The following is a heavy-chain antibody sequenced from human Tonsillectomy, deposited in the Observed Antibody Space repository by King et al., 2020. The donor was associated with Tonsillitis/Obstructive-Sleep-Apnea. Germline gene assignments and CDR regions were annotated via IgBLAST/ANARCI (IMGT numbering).Heavy chain of an antibody. Sequence: VQLEASGGGVVQPGRSLRLSCAASGFTFSSYGMHWVRQAPGKGLEWVAVISYDGSNKYYADSVKGRFTISRDNSKNTLYLQMNSLRAEDTAVYYCAKTELGYCSSTSCQSDYWGQGTLVTVSS. V-gene: IGHV3-30*18. CDR1: GFTFSSYG. D-gene: IGHD2-2*01. CDR3: AKTELGYCSSTSCQSDY. CDR2: ISYDGSNK. J-gene: IGHJ4*02.